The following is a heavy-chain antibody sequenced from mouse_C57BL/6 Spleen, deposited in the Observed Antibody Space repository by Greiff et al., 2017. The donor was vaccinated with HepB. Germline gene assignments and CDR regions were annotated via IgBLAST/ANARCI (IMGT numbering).Heavy chain of an antibody. CDR3: ARGHYGIYGGFDY. Sequence: EVQLQESGPELVKPGDSVKISCKASGYSFTGYFMNWVMQSHGKSLEWIGRINPYNGDTFYNQKFKGKATLTVDKSSSTAHMELRSLTSEDSAVYFWARGHYGIYGGFDYWGQSTTLTVSS. CDR2: INPYNGDT. CDR1: GYSFTGYF. J-gene: IGHJ2*01. D-gene: IGHD2-1*01. V-gene: IGHV1-20*01.